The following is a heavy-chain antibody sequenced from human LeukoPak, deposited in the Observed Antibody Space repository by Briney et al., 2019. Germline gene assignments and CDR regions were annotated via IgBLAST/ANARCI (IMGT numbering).Heavy chain of an antibody. J-gene: IGHJ4*02. CDR1: GGAITNYY. CDR2: IYYTGST. CDR3: ARRGSWGEPQPFDY. V-gene: IGHV4-59*01. D-gene: IGHD3-16*01. Sequence: PSETLSLTCGVSGGAITNYYWNWIRQAPGKGLEWLGCIYYTGSTTYNPSVKSRITISLDTSKKQISLKLRSVTAADTAVYYCARRGSWGEPQPFDYWGQGSLVTVSS.